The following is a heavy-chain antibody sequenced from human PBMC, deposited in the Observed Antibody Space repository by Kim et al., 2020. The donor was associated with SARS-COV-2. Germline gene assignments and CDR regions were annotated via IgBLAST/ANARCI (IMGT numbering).Heavy chain of an antibody. J-gene: IGHJ4*02. CDR3: ARDPPLRPLRY. Sequence: KYYVDSWKGRFTISRDNAKNSLYLQMNSLRAEDTAVYYCARDPPLRPLRYWGQGTLVTVSS. CDR2: K. V-gene: IGHV3-7*01.